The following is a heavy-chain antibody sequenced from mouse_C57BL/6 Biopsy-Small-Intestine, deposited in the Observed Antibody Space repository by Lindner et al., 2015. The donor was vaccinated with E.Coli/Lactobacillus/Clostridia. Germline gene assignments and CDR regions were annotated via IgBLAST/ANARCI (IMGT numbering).Heavy chain of an antibody. CDR1: GFTFSGYA. J-gene: IGHJ2*01. CDR3: ASTSYYFDY. CDR2: ISDGGSYT. Sequence: VQLQESGGGLVKPGGSLKLSCAASGFTFSGYAMSWVRQTPEKRLEWVATISDGGSYTYYPDNVKGRFTISRDNAKNNLYLQMSHLKSEDTAMYYCASTSYYFDYWGQGTTLTVSS. V-gene: IGHV5-4*01.